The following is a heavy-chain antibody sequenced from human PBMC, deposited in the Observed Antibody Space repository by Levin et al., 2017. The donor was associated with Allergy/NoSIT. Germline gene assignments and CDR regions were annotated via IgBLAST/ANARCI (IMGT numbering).Heavy chain of an antibody. J-gene: IGHJ1*01. CDR2: INPNSGGT. Sequence: ASVKVSCKASGYTFTGYYMHWVRQAPGQGLEWMGRINPNSGGTNYAQKFQGRVTMTRDTSISTAYMELSRLRSDDTAVYYCARSGACSGGSCYSAYFQHWGQDTLVTVSS. CDR1: GYTFTGYY. D-gene: IGHD2-15*01. V-gene: IGHV1-2*06. CDR3: ARSGACSGGSCYSAYFQH.